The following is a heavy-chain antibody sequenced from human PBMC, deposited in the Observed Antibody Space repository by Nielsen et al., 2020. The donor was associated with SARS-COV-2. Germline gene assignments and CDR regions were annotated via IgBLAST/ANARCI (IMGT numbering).Heavy chain of an antibody. CDR2: IDTNTGNP. V-gene: IGHV7-4-1*02. J-gene: IGHJ4*02. CDR1: GYTFHKFA. CDR3: ARDIAVTGSPLHYFDY. D-gene: IGHD6-19*01. Sequence: ASVKVSCKTSGYTFHKFALNWVRQAPGQGLEWMGWIDTNTGNPTYAQGFTGRFVFSLDTSVSTAYLQISGLKAEDTAVYYCARDIAVTGSPLHYFDYWGQGTLAAVSS.